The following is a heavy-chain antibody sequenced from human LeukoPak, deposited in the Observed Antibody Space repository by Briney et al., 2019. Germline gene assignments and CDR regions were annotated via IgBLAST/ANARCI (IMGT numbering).Heavy chain of an antibody. D-gene: IGHD2-15*01. CDR2: VNPNSGHT. J-gene: IGHJ4*02. CDR3: ARGAPGSYCSGGSCPYFDY. Sequence: ASVKVSCKASGYTFTSYEVNWVRQATGQGLEWMGWVNPNSGHTGYAQKFQGRVTMTTNTSISTAYMELSSLRSEDTAVYYCARGAPGSYCSGGSCPYFDYWGQGTLVSVSS. V-gene: IGHV1-8*01. CDR1: GYTFTSYE.